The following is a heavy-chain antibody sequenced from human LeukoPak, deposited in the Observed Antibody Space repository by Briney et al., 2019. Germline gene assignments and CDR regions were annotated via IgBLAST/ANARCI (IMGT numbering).Heavy chain of an antibody. J-gene: IGHJ4*02. D-gene: IGHD3/OR15-3a*01. CDR1: GGSISSGSYY. CDR2: IYNSGST. CDR3: ARSRRFSHNDFWTAYYKDIFDS. Sequence: SQTLSLTCTVSGGSISSGSYYWSWIRQPAGKVLEWIGRIYNSGSTNYNPSLKSQVTISVATSKNQFSLKLNSVTAADAAVYYWARSRRFSHNDFWTAYYKDIFDSWGQGTLVTVSS. V-gene: IGHV4-61*02.